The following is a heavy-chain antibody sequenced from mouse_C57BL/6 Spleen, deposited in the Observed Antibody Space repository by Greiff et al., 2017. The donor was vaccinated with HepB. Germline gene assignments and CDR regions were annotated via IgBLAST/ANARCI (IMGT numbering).Heavy chain of an antibody. J-gene: IGHJ2*01. CDR1: GYTFTTYP. CDR3: ARSDYDEGYFDY. V-gene: IGHV1-47*01. D-gene: IGHD2-4*01. CDR2: FHPYNDDT. Sequence: VHLVESGAELVKPGASVKMSCKASGYTFTTYPIEWMKQNHGKSLEWIGNFHPYNDDTKYNEKFKGKATLTVEKSSSTVYLELSRLTSDDSAVYYCARSDYDEGYFDYWGQGTTLTVSS.